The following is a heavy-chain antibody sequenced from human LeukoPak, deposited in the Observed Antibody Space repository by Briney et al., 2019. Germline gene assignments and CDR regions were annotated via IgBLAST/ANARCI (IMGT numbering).Heavy chain of an antibody. CDR3: ARDPLTMVRGGGGNWFDP. CDR1: GYTFTSYD. V-gene: IGHV1-8*03. J-gene: IGHJ5*02. D-gene: IGHD3-10*01. CDR2: MNPNSGNT. Sequence: ASVKVSCKASGYTFTSYDINWVRQAAGQGLEWMGWMNPNSGNTGYAQKFQGRVTITRNTSISTAYMELTSLRSEDTAVYYCARDPLTMVRGGGGNWFDPWGQGTLVTVSS.